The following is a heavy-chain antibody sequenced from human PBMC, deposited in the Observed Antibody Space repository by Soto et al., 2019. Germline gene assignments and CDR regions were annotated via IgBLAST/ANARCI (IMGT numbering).Heavy chain of an antibody. CDR2: IYNSGTT. D-gene: IGHD3-22*01. CDR1: GGSISTHY. CDR3: ARVYYYTRGYPEPFSY. Sequence: SETLSLSCTVSGGSISTHYWNWIRQPPGKGLEWTGYIYNSGTTNYNPSLKSRVTMSVDTSKNQFSLNLSSVTAADTALYYCARVYYYTRGYPEPFSYCGQGTLVTGSS. V-gene: IGHV4-59*11. J-gene: IGHJ4*02.